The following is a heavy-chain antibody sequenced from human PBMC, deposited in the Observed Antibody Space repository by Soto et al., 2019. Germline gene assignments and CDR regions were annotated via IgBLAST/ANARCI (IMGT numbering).Heavy chain of an antibody. V-gene: IGHV3-21*01. CDR1: GLTFSSHT. D-gene: IGHD6-13*01. Sequence: GGSLRLSCAASGLTFSSHTMNWVRQAPGKGLEWVSSISSSSTYIYYADSLKGRSTISRDNAKNSLYLQMNSLRAEDTAVYYCAREAAKGSSSSDWFDPWGQGTLVTVSS. CDR3: AREAAKGSSSSDWFDP. CDR2: ISSSSTYI. J-gene: IGHJ5*02.